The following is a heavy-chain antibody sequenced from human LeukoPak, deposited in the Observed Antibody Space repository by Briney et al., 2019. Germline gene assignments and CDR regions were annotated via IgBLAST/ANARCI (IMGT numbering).Heavy chain of an antibody. CDR1: GFTFSSFW. V-gene: IGHV3-7*01. D-gene: IGHD6-13*01. Sequence: GGSLRLSCAASGFTFSSFWMRWVRQAPGKGLVWVASIKQDGTEKYYVDSVKGRFTISRDNAKNSLFLQMNSLRAEDTAVYYCARDPAYSSSWYSDYWGQGTLVTVSS. CDR2: IKQDGTEK. CDR3: ARDPAYSSSWYSDY. J-gene: IGHJ4*02.